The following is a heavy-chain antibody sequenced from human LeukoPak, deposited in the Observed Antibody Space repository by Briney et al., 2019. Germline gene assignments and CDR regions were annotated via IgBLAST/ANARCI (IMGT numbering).Heavy chain of an antibody. CDR2: INPNSGGT. CDR1: GYTFTGYY. D-gene: IGHD3-22*01. Sequence: ASVKVSCKASGYTFTGYYMHWVRQAPGQGLEWMGRINPNSGGTNYAQKFQGRVTMTRDTSISTAYMELSRLRSDDTAVYYCARDPYYYDSSGSLGEGFDYWGQGTLVTVSS. J-gene: IGHJ4*02. CDR3: ARDPYYYDSSGSLGEGFDY. V-gene: IGHV1-2*06.